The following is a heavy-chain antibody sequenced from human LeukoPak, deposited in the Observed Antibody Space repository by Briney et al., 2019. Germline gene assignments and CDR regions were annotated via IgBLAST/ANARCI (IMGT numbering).Heavy chain of an antibody. Sequence: ETLSLTCTVSGGSISSSSYYWGWIRQPPGKGLEWIGEINHSGSTNYNPSLKSRVTISVDTSKNQFSLKLSSVTAADTAVYYCARGGTTVTTPAGWFDPWGQGTLVTVSS. J-gene: IGHJ5*02. CDR2: INHSGST. CDR1: GGSISSSSYY. CDR3: ARGGTTVTTPAGWFDP. V-gene: IGHV4-39*07. D-gene: IGHD4-17*01.